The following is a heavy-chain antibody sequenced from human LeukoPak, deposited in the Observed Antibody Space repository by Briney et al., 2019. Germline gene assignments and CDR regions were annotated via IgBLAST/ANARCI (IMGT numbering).Heavy chain of an antibody. V-gene: IGHV3-23*01. J-gene: IGHJ4*02. D-gene: IGHD1-14*01. CDR2: ISGSGGST. CDR1: GFTFSSYA. Sequence: GGSLRLSCAASGFTFSSYAMSWVRQAPGKGLEWVSAISGSGGSTYYADSVKGRFTISRDNSKHTLYQQRNSLRAENPADYYSSKRGLPQITFDYWGQGTLVTVSS. CDR3: SKRGLPQITFDY.